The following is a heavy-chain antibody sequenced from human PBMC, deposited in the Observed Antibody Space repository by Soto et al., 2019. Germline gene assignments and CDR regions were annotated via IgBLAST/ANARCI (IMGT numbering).Heavy chain of an antibody. CDR3: ARAPVIPGYRAFDH. Sequence: QLHLQESGPGLVKPSQTLSLTCTVSGASISGSDSYYSWIRQTPGKGLEWIGDIFSSGTTHYNPSHESRVSFSLDTSKNETSLTLPAVTDADTAVYYCARAPVIPGYRAFDHWGQGILVTVSS. J-gene: IGHJ4*02. CDR2: IFSSGTT. CDR1: GASISGSDSY. V-gene: IGHV4-30-4*08. D-gene: IGHD3-9*01.